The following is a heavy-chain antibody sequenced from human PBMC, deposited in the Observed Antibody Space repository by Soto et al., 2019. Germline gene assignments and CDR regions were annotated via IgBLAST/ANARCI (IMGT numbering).Heavy chain of an antibody. CDR2: IKHSGSS. D-gene: IGHD6-6*01. CDR3: ARAYRRRYSSSATDRRGGDLGGY. J-gene: IGHJ4*02. Sequence: SETLSLTCAVYAGSFSHYYWNWIRQSPGKGLEWIGKIKHSGSSNYNPSLRSRVSISVDMSKNQFSLKLSSVTAADTAVYYCARAYRRRYSSSATDRRGGDLGGYWGQGTLVTVSS. CDR1: AGSFSHYY. V-gene: IGHV4-34*01.